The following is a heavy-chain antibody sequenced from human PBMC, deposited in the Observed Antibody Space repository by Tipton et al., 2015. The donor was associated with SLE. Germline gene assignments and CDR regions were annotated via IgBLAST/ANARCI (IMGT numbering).Heavy chain of an antibody. CDR2: ISCSGGST. V-gene: IGHV3-23*01. CDR1: GFTFSSYA. D-gene: IGHD6-13*01. CDR3: ASMYSSSWPFDY. Sequence: SLRLSCAASGFTFSSYAMSWVRQAPGKGLEWVSAISCSGGSTYYADSVKGRFTISRDDAKNSLYLQMNSLRAEDTAVYYCASMYSSSWPFDYWGQGTLVTVSS. J-gene: IGHJ4*02.